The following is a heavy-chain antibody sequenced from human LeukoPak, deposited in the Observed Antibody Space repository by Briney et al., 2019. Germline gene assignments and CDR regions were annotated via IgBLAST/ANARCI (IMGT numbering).Heavy chain of an antibody. Sequence: ASVKVSCKASGYTFTSYYMHWERQAPGQGLEWMGIINPSGGSTSYAQKFQGRVTMTRDTSTSTVYMELSSLRSEDTAVYYCARQGTIVVVTDHWYFDLWGRGTLVTVSS. J-gene: IGHJ2*01. CDR3: ARQGTIVVVTDHWYFDL. CDR1: GYTFTSYY. D-gene: IGHD2-21*02. CDR2: INPSGGST. V-gene: IGHV1-46*01.